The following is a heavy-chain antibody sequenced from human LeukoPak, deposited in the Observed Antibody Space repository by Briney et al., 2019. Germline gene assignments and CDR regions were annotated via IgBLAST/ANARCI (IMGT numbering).Heavy chain of an antibody. CDR1: GGTFSSYA. J-gene: IGHJ6*03. V-gene: IGHV1-69*05. CDR3: ARDSGRWIQLWFRNYYYYYMDV. D-gene: IGHD5-18*01. CDR2: IIPIFGTA. Sequence: SVKVSCKASGGTFSSYAISWVRQAPGQGIEWMGGIIPIFGTANYAQKFQGRVTITTDESTSTAYMELSSLRSEDTAVYYCARDSGRWIQLWFRNYYYYYMDVWGKGTTVTVSS.